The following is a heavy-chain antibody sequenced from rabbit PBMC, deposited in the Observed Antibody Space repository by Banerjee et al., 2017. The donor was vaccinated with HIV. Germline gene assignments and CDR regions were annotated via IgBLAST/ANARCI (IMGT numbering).Heavy chain of an antibody. J-gene: IGHJ4*01. Sequence: TSSGSTVYATWAKGRFTVSRSTSLNTVTLQMTSLTAADTATYFCARWGGYYFNLWGPGTLVTVS. D-gene: IGHD3-1*01. CDR3: ARWGGYYFNL. CDR2: TSSGST. V-gene: IGHV1S43*01.